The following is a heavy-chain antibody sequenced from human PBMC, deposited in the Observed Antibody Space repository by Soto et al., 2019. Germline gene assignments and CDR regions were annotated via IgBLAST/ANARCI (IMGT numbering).Heavy chain of an antibody. V-gene: IGHV4-59*01. D-gene: IGHD2-2*01. CDR3: ARRSYCLSTDCYELAPDY. J-gene: IGHJ4*02. CDR2: ISYSGST. CDR1: GGSISSFY. Sequence: SETLSLTCTVSGGSISSFYWNWIRQPPGKGLEWIGYISYSGSTNYNPSLKSRVTISVGTSKNQFSLKLNSVTAADTAVYYCARRSYCLSTDCYELAPDYLGQEILVTVSS.